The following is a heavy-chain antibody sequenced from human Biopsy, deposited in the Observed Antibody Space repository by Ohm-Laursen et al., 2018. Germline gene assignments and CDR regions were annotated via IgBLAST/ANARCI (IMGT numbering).Heavy chain of an antibody. Sequence: GASVKVSCKASGYTFTTYYIHWVRQAPGQGLEWMGIINPGGNSTAYTQNFQGRVTMTWDTSTTTVYMELSSLRSEDTAVYYCATKLTGCFHHWGQGTLVIVSS. V-gene: IGHV1-46*01. CDR2: INPGGNST. CDR1: GYTFTTYY. D-gene: IGHD3-9*01. CDR3: ATKLTGCFHH. J-gene: IGHJ1*01.